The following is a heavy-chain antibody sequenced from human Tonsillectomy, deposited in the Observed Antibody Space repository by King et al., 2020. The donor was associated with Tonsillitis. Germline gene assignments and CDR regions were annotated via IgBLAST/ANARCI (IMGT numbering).Heavy chain of an antibody. J-gene: IGHJ4*02. D-gene: IGHD2-2*01. Sequence: QLQESGPGLVKPSETLSLMCTVSGGSISISYYWGWIRQPPGKGLEWIGTVHSSGSTYYNPSLKSRVTVSVDTSKSQFSLKLRSVTAADTAVYYCARRQGDIVVVPAAPDYWGQGTLVTVPS. V-gene: IGHV4-39*01. CDR2: VHSSGST. CDR1: GGSISISYY. CDR3: ARRQGDIVVVPAAPDY.